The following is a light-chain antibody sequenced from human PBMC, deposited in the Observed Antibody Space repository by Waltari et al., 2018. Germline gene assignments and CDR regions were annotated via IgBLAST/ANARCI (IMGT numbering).Light chain of an antibody. CDR2: ENN. J-gene: IGLJ3*02. CDR1: SGSIASTY. V-gene: IGLV6-57*04. Sequence: NFMLTQPHSVSESPGKTVTISCTRSSGSIASTYVPWYQQRPGSAPPTVIYENNQRPSGVSDRFSGSIDSSSNSAPLTISGLKAEDEADYYCQSYYGTDWVFGGGTKLTVL. CDR3: QSYYGTDWV.